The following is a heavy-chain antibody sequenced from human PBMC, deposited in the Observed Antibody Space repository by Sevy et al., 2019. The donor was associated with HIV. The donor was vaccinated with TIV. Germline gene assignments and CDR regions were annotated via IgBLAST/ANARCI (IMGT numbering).Heavy chain of an antibody. V-gene: IGHV1-46*01. CDR2: INPSGGST. CDR1: GYTFTSYY. D-gene: IGHD4-17*01. J-gene: IGHJ4*02. CDR3: AFDYGIRGFDY. Sequence: ASVKVSCKASGYTFTSYYMHWVRQAPGQGLEWMGIINPSGGSTSYAQKFQGRVTMTRDTSTSTVYMGLSSLRSEDTAVYYCAFDYGIRGFDYWGQGTLVTVSS.